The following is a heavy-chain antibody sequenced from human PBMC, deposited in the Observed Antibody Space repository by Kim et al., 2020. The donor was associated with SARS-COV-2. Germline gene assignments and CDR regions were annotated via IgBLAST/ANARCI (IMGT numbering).Heavy chain of an antibody. CDR2: YN. D-gene: IGHD5-12*01. V-gene: IGHV6-1*01. J-gene: IGHJ4*02. Sequence: YNDYAVSVKSRITINPDPSKNQFSLQLNSVTPEDTAVYYCARDIVATIDYWGQGTLVTVSS. CDR3: ARDIVATIDY.